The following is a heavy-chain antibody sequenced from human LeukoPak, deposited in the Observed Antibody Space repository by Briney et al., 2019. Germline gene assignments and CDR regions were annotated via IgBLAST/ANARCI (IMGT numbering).Heavy chain of an antibody. V-gene: IGHV3-21*01. Sequence: PGGSLRLSCAATGFTFSSYSMNWGRQAPGKGLEWVSSISSSSSYIYYADSVKGRFTFSRDNAKNSLYLQMNSLRAEDTAVYYCARHRTASDYWGQGTLVTVSS. J-gene: IGHJ4*02. CDR2: ISSSSSYI. CDR3: ARHRTASDY. CDR1: GFTFSSYS. D-gene: IGHD3-16*02.